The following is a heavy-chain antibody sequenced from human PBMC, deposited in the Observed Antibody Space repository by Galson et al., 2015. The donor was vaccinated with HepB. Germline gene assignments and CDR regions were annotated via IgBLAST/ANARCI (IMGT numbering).Heavy chain of an antibody. D-gene: IGHD4-17*01. V-gene: IGHV4-59*01. CDR3: AARTTTVTTGHGGIYY. CDR1: GSISSYY. CDR2: IYYSGST. Sequence: GSISSYYWSWIRQPPGKGLEWIGYIYYSGSTNYNPSLKSRVTISVDTSKNQFSLKLSSVTAADTAVYYCAARTTTVTTGHGGIYYWGQGTLVTVSS. J-gene: IGHJ4*02.